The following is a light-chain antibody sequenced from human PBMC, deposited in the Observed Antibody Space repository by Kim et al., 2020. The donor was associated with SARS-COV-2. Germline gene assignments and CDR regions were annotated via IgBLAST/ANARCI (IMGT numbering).Light chain of an antibody. J-gene: IGLJ2*01. V-gene: IGLV3-19*01. CDR1: SLRSYY. CDR2: GKN. Sequence: ALGQTVSITCQGDSLRSYYASWYQQTPGQAPVLVIYGKNNRPSGIPDRFSGSSSGNPASLTITGAQAEDEADYYCNSRDSSGNHVVFGGGTQLTVL. CDR3: NSRDSSGNHVV.